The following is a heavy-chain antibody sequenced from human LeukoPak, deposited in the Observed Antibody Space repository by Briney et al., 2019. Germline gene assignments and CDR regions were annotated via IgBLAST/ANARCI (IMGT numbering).Heavy chain of an antibody. J-gene: IGHJ3*02. CDR3: ARGGLYDFWSGYYTGDAFDI. CDR2: ISSSSSTI. V-gene: IGHV3-48*04. D-gene: IGHD3-3*01. Sequence: GGSLRLSCAASGFTFSSYSMNWVRQAPGKGLEWVSYISSSSSTIYYADSVKGRFTISRDNAKNSLYLQMNSLRAEDTAVYYCARGGLYDFWSGYYTGDAFDIWGQGTMVTVSS. CDR1: GFTFSSYS.